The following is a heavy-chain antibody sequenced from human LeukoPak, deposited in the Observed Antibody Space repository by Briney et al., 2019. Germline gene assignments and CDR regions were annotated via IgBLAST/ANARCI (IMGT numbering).Heavy chain of an antibody. V-gene: IGHV3-48*01. J-gene: IGHJ4*02. D-gene: IGHD4-23*01. Sequence: GASLRLSCAASGFTFNRYSMNWVRHAPGKGLEWISYISSSGTTIYYADSVKGRFTISRDNVDNVVYLQMNSLGAEDTAVYYCAKPSSTVVTPTDFDYWGQGTLVTVSS. CDR3: AKPSSTVVTPTDFDY. CDR1: GFTFNRYS. CDR2: ISSSGTTI.